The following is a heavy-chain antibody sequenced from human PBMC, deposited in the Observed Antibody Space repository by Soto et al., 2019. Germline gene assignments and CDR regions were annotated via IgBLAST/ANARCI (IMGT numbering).Heavy chain of an antibody. D-gene: IGHD2-2*01. CDR3: TTDRCINTRCPPVGGFDY. J-gene: IGHJ4*02. V-gene: IGHV3-15*07. CDR1: GFTFNNAW. Sequence: EVQLVESGGGLVEPGGSLRLSCAASGFTFNNAWMNWVRQAPGKGLEWVGRIKSKTDGGTTDYAAPVKGRFTISRDDSKNTLFLQMNSLKTEDTAVYYCTTDRCINTRCPPVGGFDYWGQGTLVTVSS. CDR2: IKSKTDGGTT.